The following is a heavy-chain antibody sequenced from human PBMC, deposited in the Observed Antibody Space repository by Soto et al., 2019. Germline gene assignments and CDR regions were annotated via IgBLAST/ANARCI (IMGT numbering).Heavy chain of an antibody. D-gene: IGHD3-10*01. Sequence: QVQLVESGGGVVQPGRSLRLSCAASGFTFSSYGMHWVRQAPGKGLEWVAVIWYDGSDKYYADSVKGRFTISRDNSNNTLYLQVNSLTVEDTAVYHCARGSGNRGSARYYGMDVWGQGTTVTVSS. CDR3: ARGSGNRGSARYYGMDV. V-gene: IGHV3-33*01. CDR1: GFTFSSYG. J-gene: IGHJ6*02. CDR2: IWYDGSDK.